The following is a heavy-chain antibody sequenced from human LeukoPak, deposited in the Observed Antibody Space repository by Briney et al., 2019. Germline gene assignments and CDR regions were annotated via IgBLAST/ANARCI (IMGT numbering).Heavy chain of an antibody. Sequence: ASVKVSCKTSGYTFSNFGINWVRQAPGQGLEWMGWISGNNDNPNYGQRFQGRFTVTTDSSTSTAYMELRNLRFDDTSVYYCARDGTSTDDYWGQGTLVTVSS. J-gene: IGHJ4*02. D-gene: IGHD2-2*01. CDR3: ARDGTSTDDY. V-gene: IGHV1-18*01. CDR1: GYTFSNFG. CDR2: ISGNNDNP.